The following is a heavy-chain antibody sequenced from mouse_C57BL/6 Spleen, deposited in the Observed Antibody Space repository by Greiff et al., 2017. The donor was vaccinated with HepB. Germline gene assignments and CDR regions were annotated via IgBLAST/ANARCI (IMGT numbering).Heavy chain of an antibody. D-gene: IGHD2-1*01. CDR3: ARGYYGNYNAMDY. CDR1: GYTFTSYW. Sequence: VQLQQSGAELAKPGASVKLSCKASGYTFTSYWMHWVKQRPGQGLEWIGYINPSSGYTKYNQKFKDKATLTADKSSSTAYMQLSSLTYEDSAVYYCARGYYGNYNAMDYWGQGTSVTVSS. J-gene: IGHJ4*01. CDR2: INPSSGYT. V-gene: IGHV1-7*01.